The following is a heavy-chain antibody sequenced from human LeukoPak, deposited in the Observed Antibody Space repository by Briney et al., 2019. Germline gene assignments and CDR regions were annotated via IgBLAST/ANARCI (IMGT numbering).Heavy chain of an antibody. J-gene: IGHJ4*02. V-gene: IGHV4-34*01. Sequence: KPLETLSLTCAVYGGSFSGYYWSWIRQPPGKGLEWIGEINHSGSTNYNPSLKSRVTISVDTSKNQFSLKLSSVTAADTAVYYCARGSSTVTYQLDYWGQGTLVTVSS. CDR2: INHSGST. D-gene: IGHD4-17*01. CDR3: ARGSSTVTYQLDY. CDR1: GGSFSGYY.